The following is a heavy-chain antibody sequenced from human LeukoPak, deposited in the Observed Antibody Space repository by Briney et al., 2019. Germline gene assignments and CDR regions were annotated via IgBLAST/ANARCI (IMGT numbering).Heavy chain of an antibody. CDR2: INHSGST. CDR3: AKSGDYRFDP. Sequence: SETLSLTCAVYGGSFSTYYWSWIRQPPGKGLEWVGEINHSGSTNYNPSLKSRVTISVDKSKNHFSLTLSSVTAADTAVYYCAKSGDYRFDPWGQGTLVTVSS. D-gene: IGHD7-27*01. CDR1: GGSFSTYY. J-gene: IGHJ5*02. V-gene: IGHV4-34*01.